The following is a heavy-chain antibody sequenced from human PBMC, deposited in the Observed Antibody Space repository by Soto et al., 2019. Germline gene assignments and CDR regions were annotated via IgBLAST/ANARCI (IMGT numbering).Heavy chain of an antibody. CDR2: ISWNSGRI. D-gene: IGHD3-10*01. Sequence: GGSLRLSCAASGFNFNDYAMYWVRQAPGKGLEWVSGISWNSGRIDYADSVKGRFTISRDNAKNSLYLQMTSLRAEDTALYYCAKDIGYGSGIYYNFDYWGQGVLVTVSS. V-gene: IGHV3-9*01. CDR1: GFNFNDYA. CDR3: AKDIGYGSGIYYNFDY. J-gene: IGHJ4*02.